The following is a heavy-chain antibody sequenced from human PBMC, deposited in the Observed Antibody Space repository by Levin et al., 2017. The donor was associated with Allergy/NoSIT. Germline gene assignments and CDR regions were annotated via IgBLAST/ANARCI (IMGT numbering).Heavy chain of an antibody. CDR1: GYSFPSYW. CDR3: ARSGNARSGFDY. V-gene: IGHV5-51*01. D-gene: IGHD6-25*01. J-gene: IGHJ4*02. CDR2: IFPADSDT. Sequence: KYGESLKISCKGSGYSFPSYWIGWVRQRPGKGLEWMGIIFPADSDTRYSPSFQGQVTISADKSINTAYLQWSSLKASDTAMYYCARSGNARSGFDYWGQGTLVTVSS.